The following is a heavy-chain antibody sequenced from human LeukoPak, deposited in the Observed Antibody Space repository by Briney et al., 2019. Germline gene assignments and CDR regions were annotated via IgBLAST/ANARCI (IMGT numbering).Heavy chain of an antibody. Sequence: SETLSLTCTASGCTISSYYRSWIRQPPGKGLEWIGYIYYNGSTNYNPYLKSRVTISVDTSKKQFSLELSSVTAADTAVYYCARVSCSSTSCYEDHYYYYGMDVWGQGTTVTVSS. CDR1: GCTISSYY. J-gene: IGHJ6*02. D-gene: IGHD2-2*01. CDR2: IYYNGST. V-gene: IGHV4-59*01. CDR3: ARVSCSSTSCYEDHYYYYGMDV.